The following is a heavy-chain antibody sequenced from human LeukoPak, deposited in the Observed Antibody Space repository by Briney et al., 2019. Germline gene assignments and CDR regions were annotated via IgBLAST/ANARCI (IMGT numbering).Heavy chain of an antibody. CDR3: ARAAYDTNGFTANHDY. CDR2: LYSDGST. Sequence: GGSPRLSCAGSGFTVSSCYMSWVRQAQGKGLEWVSVLYSDGSTFYTDSVKGRFTISRDNSKNTLHLQMNNLRVEDTAVYYCARAAYDTNGFTANHDYWGQGTLVTVSS. J-gene: IGHJ4*02. V-gene: IGHV3-53*01. D-gene: IGHD3-22*01. CDR1: GFTVSSCY.